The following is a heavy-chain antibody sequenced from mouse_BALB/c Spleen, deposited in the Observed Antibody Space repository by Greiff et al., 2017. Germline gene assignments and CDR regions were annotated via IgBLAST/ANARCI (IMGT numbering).Heavy chain of an antibody. CDR3: ARDYGYYFDY. J-gene: IGHJ2*01. CDR2: ISSGGST. CDR1: GFTFSSYA. Sequence: EVKLVESGGGLVKPGGSLKLSCAASGFTFSSYAMSWVRQTPEKRLEWVASISSGGSTYYPDSVKGRFTISRDNARNILYLQMSSLRSEDTAMYYCARDYGYYFDYWGQGTTLTVSS. D-gene: IGHD1-2*01. V-gene: IGHV5-6-5*01.